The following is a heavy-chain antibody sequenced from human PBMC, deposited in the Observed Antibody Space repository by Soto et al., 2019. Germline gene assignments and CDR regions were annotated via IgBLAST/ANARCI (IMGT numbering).Heavy chain of an antibody. CDR1: GAPLSLGGYY. V-gene: IGHV4-31*03. D-gene: IGHD2-2*01. CDR2: IYHTGKT. Sequence: QVQLQESGPGLVKPSQTLSLTCTVFGAPLSLGGYYWTWIRQHPGKGLEWMGYIYHTGKTYYNLSLESRLTMSVDMSKNQFSLNLNSVTAADTAVYFCARDGSSTANWIDPWGQGTLVTVSS. CDR3: ARDGSSTANWIDP. J-gene: IGHJ5*02.